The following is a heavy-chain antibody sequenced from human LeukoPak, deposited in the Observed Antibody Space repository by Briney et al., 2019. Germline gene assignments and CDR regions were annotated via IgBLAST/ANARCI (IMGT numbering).Heavy chain of an antibody. D-gene: IGHD3-9*01. J-gene: IGHJ4*02. CDR1: GYTSTGYY. V-gene: IGHV1-2*02. CDR3: ASNPNYDILTGWVY. CDR2: INPNSGGT. Sequence: ASVKVSCKASGYTSTGYYMHWVRQAPGQGLEWMGWINPNSGGTNYAQKFQGRVTMTRDTSISTAYMELSRLRSDDTAVYYCASNPNYDILTGWVYWGQGTLVTVSS.